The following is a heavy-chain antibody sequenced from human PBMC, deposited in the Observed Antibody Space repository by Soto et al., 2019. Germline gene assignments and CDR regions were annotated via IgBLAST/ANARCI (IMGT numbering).Heavy chain of an antibody. CDR1: GASMSSYH. CDR3: ARDQGVAAAGITWFDP. Sequence: PSETLSLTCTVSGASMSSYHWSWIRQPAGKGLEWIGHNHSSGSTNYNPSLKSRVTMSVDTSKNQFSLRLMSLTAADTAVYYCARDQGVAAAGITWFDPWGQGSLVTVSS. V-gene: IGHV4-4*07. CDR2: NHSSGST. D-gene: IGHD6-13*01. J-gene: IGHJ5*02.